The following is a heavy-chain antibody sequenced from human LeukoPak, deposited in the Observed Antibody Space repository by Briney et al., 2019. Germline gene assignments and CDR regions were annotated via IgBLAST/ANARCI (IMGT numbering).Heavy chain of an antibody. D-gene: IGHD5-18*01. J-gene: IGHJ4*02. V-gene: IGHV3-48*01. CDR3: ASQPEGGGYRYDSHPGYFDF. CDR2: ISSSTSTI. CDR1: GFTFTSYN. Sequence: PAGSLRLTCAASGFTFTSYNMNWVRQAPGKGLEWVSYISSSTSTIYYADSVKGRFTVSRDNAKNSLSLQMNSLRAEDTAVYYCASQPEGGGYRYDSHPGYFDFWGQGTLVTVSS.